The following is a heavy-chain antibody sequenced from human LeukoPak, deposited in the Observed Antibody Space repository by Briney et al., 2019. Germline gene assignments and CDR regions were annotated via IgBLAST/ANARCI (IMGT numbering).Heavy chain of an antibody. CDR2: INHSGST. D-gene: IGHD3-10*01. V-gene: IGHV4-34*01. CDR1: GGPFSGYY. J-gene: IGHJ5*02. CDR3: ARGLRSYYYGSGSYYNNWFDP. Sequence: SETLSLTCAVYGGPFSGYYWSWIRQPPGKGLEWIGEINHSGSTNYNPSLKSRVTISVDTSKNQFSLKLSSVTAADTAVYYCARGLRSYYYGSGSYYNNWFDPWGQGALVTVSS.